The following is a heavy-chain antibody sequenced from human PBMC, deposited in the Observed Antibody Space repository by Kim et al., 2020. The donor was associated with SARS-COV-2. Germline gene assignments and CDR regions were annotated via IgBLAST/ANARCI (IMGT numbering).Heavy chain of an antibody. V-gene: IGHV3-49*04. J-gene: IGHJ3*02. Sequence: GGSLRLSCTASGFTFGDYAMSWVRQAPGKGLEWVGFIRSKAYGGTTEYAASVKGRFTISRDDSKSIAYLQMNSLKTEDTAVYYCTRSSSWYGAFDIWGQGTMVTVSS. CDR2: IRSKAYGGTT. D-gene: IGHD6-13*01. CDR1: GFTFGDYA. CDR3: TRSSSWYGAFDI.